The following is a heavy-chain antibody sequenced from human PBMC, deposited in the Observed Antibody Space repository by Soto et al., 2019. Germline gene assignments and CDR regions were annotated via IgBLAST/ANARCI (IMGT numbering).Heavy chain of an antibody. V-gene: IGHV4-31*03. CDR1: GGSISSGGYY. CDR3: ASSYDSRRGYLYYFDY. CDR2: IYYSGST. J-gene: IGHJ4*02. Sequence: SETLSLTCTVSGGSISSGGYYWSWIRQHPGKGLEWIGYIYYSGSTYYNPSLKSRVTISVDTSKNQFSLKLSSVTAADTAVYYCASSYDSRRGYLYYFDYWGQGTLVTVSS. D-gene: IGHD3-22*01.